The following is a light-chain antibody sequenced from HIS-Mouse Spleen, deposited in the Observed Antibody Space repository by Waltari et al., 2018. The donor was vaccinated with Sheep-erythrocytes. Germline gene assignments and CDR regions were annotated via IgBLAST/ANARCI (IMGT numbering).Light chain of an antibody. J-gene: IGLJ1*01. CDR1: KLGDKY. V-gene: IGLV3-1*01. CDR3: QAWDSSTYV. Sequence: SYELTQPPSVSVSPGQTASITCSGYKLGDKYACWYQQKPGQSPVLVIYQDRKRPYGIPERFSGSNSGNTATLTISGTQAMDEADYYCQAWDSSTYVFGTGTKVTVL. CDR2: QDR.